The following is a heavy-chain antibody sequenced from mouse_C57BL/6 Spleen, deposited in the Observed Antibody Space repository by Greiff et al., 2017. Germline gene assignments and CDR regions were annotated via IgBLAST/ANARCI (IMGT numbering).Heavy chain of an antibody. J-gene: IGHJ3*01. Sequence: VQLQQSGPELVKPGASVKISCKASGYTFTDYYMNWVKQSHGKSLEWIGDINPNNGGTSYNQKFKGKATLTVDKSSSTAYMELRSLTSEDSAVYYCARFPSVTTGFAYWGQGTLVTVSA. CDR3: ARFPSVTTGFAY. D-gene: IGHD2-2*01. CDR2: INPNNGGT. V-gene: IGHV1-26*01. CDR1: GYTFTDYY.